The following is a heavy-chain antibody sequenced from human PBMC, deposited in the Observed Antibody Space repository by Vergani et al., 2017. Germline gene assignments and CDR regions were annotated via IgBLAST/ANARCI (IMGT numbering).Heavy chain of an antibody. CDR1: GGTFSSYA. J-gene: IGHJ3*02. CDR3: ASLRYCSSTSCYTGDAFDI. CDR2: IIPIFGTA. Sequence: QVQLVQSGAEVKKPGSSVKVSCKASGGTFSSYAISWVRQASGQGLEWMGGIIPIFGTANYAQKFQGRVTITADESTSTAYMELSSLRSEDTAVYYCASLRYCSSTSCYTGDAFDIWGQGTMVTVSS. D-gene: IGHD2-2*02. V-gene: IGHV1-69*01.